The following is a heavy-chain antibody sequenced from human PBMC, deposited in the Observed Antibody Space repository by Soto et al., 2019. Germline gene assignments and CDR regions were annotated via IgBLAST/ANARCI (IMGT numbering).Heavy chain of an antibody. CDR1: GGSFSGYY. CDR3: ARGGHSSGSHY. CDR2: INHSGST. D-gene: IGHD6-19*01. V-gene: IGHV4-34*01. J-gene: IGHJ4*02. Sequence: QVQLQQWGAGLLKPSETLSLTCAVYGGSFSGYYWSWIRQPPGKGLEWIGEINHSGSTNYNPSLKSRVTISVDTSKNQFSLKLSSVTAADTAVYYCARGGHSSGSHYWGQGTLVTVSS.